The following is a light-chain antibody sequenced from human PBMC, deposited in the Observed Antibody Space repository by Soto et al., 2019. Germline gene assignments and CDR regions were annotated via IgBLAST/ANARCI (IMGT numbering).Light chain of an antibody. V-gene: IGKV3-20*01. CDR3: QQYGSSPHT. CDR2: CAS. Sequence: EIVLTQSPGTLSLSPGERATLSCRASQSVSSSYLAWYQHKPGQAPRLLIYCASSRATGIPDRFSGSGSGTSFTLTISRLEPEDFAVYYCQQYGSSPHTFGQGTKLEIK. CDR1: QSVSSSY. J-gene: IGKJ2*01.